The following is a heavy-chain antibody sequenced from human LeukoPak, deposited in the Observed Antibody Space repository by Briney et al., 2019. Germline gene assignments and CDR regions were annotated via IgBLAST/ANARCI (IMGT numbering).Heavy chain of an antibody. CDR2: LYRDGST. J-gene: IGHJ4*02. CDR3: ARGPGWNYLDY. D-gene: IGHD2-15*01. Sequence: GGSLRLSCAVSGFTASIYYMTWVRQAPGKGLEWVSYLYRDGSTYYADSVKDRFSISRDNSKNTVYLQMNSPRAEDTAVYYCARGPGWNYLDYWGQGTLVTVSS. CDR1: GFTASIYY. V-gene: IGHV3-66*01.